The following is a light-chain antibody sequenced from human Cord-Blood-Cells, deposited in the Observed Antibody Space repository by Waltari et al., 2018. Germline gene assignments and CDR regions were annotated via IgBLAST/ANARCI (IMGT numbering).Light chain of an antibody. V-gene: IGLV2-11*01. Sequence: QSALTQSRSVSGSPGQSVTISCTGTSSDVGGYHSVSWYPQPPGKAPKLMIYDVSKRPSGVPDRFSGSKSGNAASLTISGLQAEDEADYYCCSYAGSYTYVFGTGTKVTVL. CDR1: SSDVGGYHS. J-gene: IGLJ1*01. CDR2: DVS. CDR3: CSYAGSYTYV.